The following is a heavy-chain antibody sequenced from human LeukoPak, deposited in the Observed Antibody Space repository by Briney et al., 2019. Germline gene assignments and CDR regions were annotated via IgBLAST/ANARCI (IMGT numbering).Heavy chain of an antibody. V-gene: IGHV4-59*01. CDR1: GGSISSYY. CDR2: IYYSGST. Sequence: PSETLSLTCTVSGGSISSYYWSWIRQPPGKGLEWIGYIYYSGSTNYNPSLKGRVTISVDTSKNQFSPKLSSVTAADTAVYYCARVLGARYSSSWYWFFDYWGQGTLVTVSS. CDR3: ARVLGARYSSSWYWFFDY. D-gene: IGHD6-13*01. J-gene: IGHJ4*02.